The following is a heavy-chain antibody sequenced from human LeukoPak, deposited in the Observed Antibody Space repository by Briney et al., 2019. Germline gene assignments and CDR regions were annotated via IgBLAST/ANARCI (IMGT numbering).Heavy chain of an antibody. D-gene: IGHD3-22*01. Sequence: PSGTLSLACTVSGDSINSLDLWSWVRQPPGKGLEWIGEMYLSGTTHSNPSVKSRVTISIDKSKNQFFLNLSSVTAADTAVYYCAGLVGRYSSGLYYYYFDYWGQGTLVTVSS. CDR3: AGLVGRYSSGLYYYYFDY. V-gene: IGHV4-4*02. J-gene: IGHJ4*02. CDR1: GDSINSLDL. CDR2: MYLSGTT.